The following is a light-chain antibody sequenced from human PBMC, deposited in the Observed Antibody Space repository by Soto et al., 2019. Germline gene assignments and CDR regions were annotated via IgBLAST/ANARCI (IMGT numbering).Light chain of an antibody. CDR2: GAS. J-gene: IGKJ5*01. V-gene: IGKV3-20*01. CDR3: QQYGGSPAIT. Sequence: GERATLSCRASQRVSSGYVAWYQKRPGQAPRLLIYGASSRATGIPDRFLASASRTDFTLTISILDTEDFAAYFCQQYGGSPAITFGQGTRLEIK. CDR1: QRVSSGY.